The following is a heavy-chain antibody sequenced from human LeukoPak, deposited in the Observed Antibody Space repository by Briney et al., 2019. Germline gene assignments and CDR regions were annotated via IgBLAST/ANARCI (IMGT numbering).Heavy chain of an antibody. V-gene: IGHV1-24*01. CDR2: FDPEDGET. Sequence: ASVKVSCKVSGYTLTELSMHWVRQAPGKGLEWMGGFDPEDGETIYAQKFQGRVTMTEDTPTDTAYMELSSLRSEDTAVYYCATPSFEGGSGSYYRYWGQGTLVTVSS. D-gene: IGHD3-10*01. CDR1: GYTLTELS. CDR3: ATPSFEGGSGSYYRY. J-gene: IGHJ4*02.